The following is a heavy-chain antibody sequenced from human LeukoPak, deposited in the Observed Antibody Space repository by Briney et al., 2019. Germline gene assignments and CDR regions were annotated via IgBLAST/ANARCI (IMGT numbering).Heavy chain of an antibody. V-gene: IGHV1-8*01. CDR1: GYTFTSYD. J-gene: IGHJ4*02. Sequence: ASVKVSCKASGYTFTSYDFNWVRQATGQRPEWMGWMSPNSGDTGYAQKFQGRVTMTRNTSISTAYMELSSLRSEDTAVYYCARGRRGSYFDYWGQGTLVTVSS. CDR2: MSPNSGDT. CDR3: ARGRRGSYFDY. D-gene: IGHD3-16*01.